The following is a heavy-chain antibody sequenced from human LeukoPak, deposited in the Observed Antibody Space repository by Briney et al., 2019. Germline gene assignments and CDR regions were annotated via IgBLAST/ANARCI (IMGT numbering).Heavy chain of an antibody. CDR3: ARGTTPAAGAY. CDR1: GGSVSSSYY. J-gene: IGHJ4*02. Sequence: SETLSLTCSVSGGSVSSSYYWGWIRQPPGKRLEWIGSIYYSGSTYYSPSLKSRVTIPVDTSKNQFSLKLSSVTAADTAVYYCARGTTPAAGAYWGQGTLVTVSS. D-gene: IGHD1-7*01. CDR2: IYYSGST. V-gene: IGHV4-39*01.